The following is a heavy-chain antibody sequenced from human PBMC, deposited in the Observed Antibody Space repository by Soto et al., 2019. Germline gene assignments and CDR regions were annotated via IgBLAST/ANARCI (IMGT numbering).Heavy chain of an antibody. CDR3: ARGTTYYDFWSGFTGAYYYYYMDV. J-gene: IGHJ6*03. D-gene: IGHD3-3*01. V-gene: IGHV1-8*01. CDR2: MNPNSGNT. Sequence: GASVKVSCKASGYTFTSYDINWVRQATGQGLELMGWMNPNSGNTGYAQKFQGRVTMTRNTSISTAYMELSSLRSEDTAVYYCARGTTYYDFWSGFTGAYYYYYMDVW. CDR1: GYTFTSYD.